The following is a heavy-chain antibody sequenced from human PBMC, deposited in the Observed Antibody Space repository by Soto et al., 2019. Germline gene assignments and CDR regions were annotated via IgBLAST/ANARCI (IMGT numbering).Heavy chain of an antibody. CDR1: GFTLSGSV. Sequence: PGGSLRLSCAASGFTLSGSVIYWVRQPSGKGLEWVGRIRSRSNGYATAYAASVRGRFTISRDDSKNTAYLQMNSLKTEDTAVYYCSRPGYSNYDSGYWGQGTLVTVS. D-gene: IGHD5-12*01. V-gene: IGHV3-73*01. CDR3: SRPGYSNYDSGY. CDR2: IRSRSNGYAT. J-gene: IGHJ4*02.